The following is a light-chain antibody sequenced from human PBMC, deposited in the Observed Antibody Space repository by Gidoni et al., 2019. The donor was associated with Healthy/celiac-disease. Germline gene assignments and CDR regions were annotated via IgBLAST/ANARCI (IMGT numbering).Light chain of an antibody. CDR3: QQYNSYWT. V-gene: IGKV1-5*03. CDR2: KAS. J-gene: IGKJ1*01. CDR1: QSISSW. Sequence: DIQMTPSPSTLSASVVDRVTITCRASQSISSWLAWYQQKPGKAPKLLIYKASSLESGVPSRFSSSGSGTEFTLTISSLQPDDFATYYCQQYNSYWTFGQGTKVEIK.